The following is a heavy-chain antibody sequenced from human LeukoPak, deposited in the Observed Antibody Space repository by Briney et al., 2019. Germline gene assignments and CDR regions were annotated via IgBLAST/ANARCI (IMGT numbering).Heavy chain of an antibody. D-gene: IGHD3-3*01. CDR2: IYYSGST. V-gene: IGHV4-59*01. J-gene: IGHJ4*02. Sequence: SETLSLTCAVYGGSISSYYWSWIRQPPGKRLEWIGHIYYSGSTNYNPSLKSRVTISVDTSKNQFSLKLSSVTAADTAVYYCASRSSIWSGYQDTLYYFDSWGQGTLVTVSS. CDR3: ASRSSIWSGYQDTLYYFDS. CDR1: GGSISSYY.